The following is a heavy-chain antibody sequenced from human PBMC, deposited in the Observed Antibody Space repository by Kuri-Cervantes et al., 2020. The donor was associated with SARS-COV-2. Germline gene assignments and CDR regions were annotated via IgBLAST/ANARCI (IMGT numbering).Heavy chain of an antibody. CDR3: ARGLFSMGTWWYFDL. CDR2: INHSGNT. J-gene: IGHJ2*01. V-gene: IGHV4-34*01. Sequence: SETLSLTCAVYGGSFGGYYWSWIRQPPGKGLEWIGEINHSGNTNYNPSLKSRVTISVDTSKNQFFLKLTSVTAADTAVYYCARGLFSMGTWWYFDLWGRGTLVTVSS. CDR1: GGSFGGYY. D-gene: IGHD1-1*01.